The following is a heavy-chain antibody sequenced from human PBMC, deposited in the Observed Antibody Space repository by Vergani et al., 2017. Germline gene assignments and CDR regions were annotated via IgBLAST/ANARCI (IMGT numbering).Heavy chain of an antibody. J-gene: IGHJ4*02. CDR1: GGSISSGRYY. D-gene: IGHD3-10*01. Sequence: QVQLQESGPGLVKPSQTLSLTCTVSGGSISSGRYYWSWIRQPAGKGLEWIGRIYTSGSTNYNPSLKSRVTMSVDTSKNQFSLKLSSVTAADTAVYYCARARARYYFDYWGQGTLVTVSS. CDR3: ARARARYYFDY. V-gene: IGHV4-61*02. CDR2: IYTSGST.